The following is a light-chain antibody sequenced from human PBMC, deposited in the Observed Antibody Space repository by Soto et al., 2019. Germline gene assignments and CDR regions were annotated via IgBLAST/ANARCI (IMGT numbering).Light chain of an antibody. J-gene: IGKJ1*01. V-gene: IGKV3-15*01. CDR3: QQYNNWPQT. Sequence: EIVMTQSPATLSASPGERATLSCRASQSVSSNLAWYQQKPGQAPRLLIYGASTRATGIPARFSGSGSGTEFTLTIRSLQSEDFAVYYCQQYNNWPQTFGQGTKVDIK. CDR1: QSVSSN. CDR2: GAS.